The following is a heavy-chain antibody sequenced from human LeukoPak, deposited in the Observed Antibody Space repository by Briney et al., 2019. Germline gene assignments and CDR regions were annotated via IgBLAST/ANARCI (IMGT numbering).Heavy chain of an antibody. J-gene: IGHJ4*02. Sequence: PRASVKVSCKASGGTFSSYAISWVRLAPGQGLEWMGRIIPIFGIANYAQKFQGRVTITADKSTSTAYMELSSLRSEDTAVYYCARVAADRYCSGGSCYSDYWGQGTLVTVSS. CDR1: GGTFSSYA. V-gene: IGHV1-69*04. CDR3: ARVAADRYCSGGSCYSDY. D-gene: IGHD2-15*01. CDR2: IIPIFGIA.